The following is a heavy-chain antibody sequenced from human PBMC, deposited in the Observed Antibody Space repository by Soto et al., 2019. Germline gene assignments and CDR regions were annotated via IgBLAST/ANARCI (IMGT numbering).Heavy chain of an antibody. V-gene: IGHV1-24*01. J-gene: IGHJ4*02. Sequence: ASVKVSCKVSGYTLTELSMHWVRQAPGKGLEWMGGFDPEDGETIYAQKFQGRVTMTEDTSTDTAYMELSSLRSEDTAVYYCATDRAAYYYDSSDRDYLDYWGQGTPVTVSS. D-gene: IGHD3-22*01. CDR2: FDPEDGET. CDR1: GYTLTELS. CDR3: ATDRAAYYYDSSDRDYLDY.